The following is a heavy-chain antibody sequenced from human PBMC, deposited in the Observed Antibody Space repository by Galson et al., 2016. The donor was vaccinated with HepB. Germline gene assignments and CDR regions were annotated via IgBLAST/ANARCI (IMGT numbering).Heavy chain of an antibody. CDR1: GFTFSNYA. J-gene: IGHJ3*02. CDR3: AKVFTGSDAFDI. CDR2: ISGSGDSP. D-gene: IGHD3-9*01. V-gene: IGHV3-23*01. Sequence: SLRLSCAASGFTFSNYALHWVRQAPGKGLEWVSVISGSGDSPYYTDSVKGRFTISRDNSKNTLYLQLNSLRAEDTAVYYCAKVFTGSDAFDIWGQGTMVTVSS.